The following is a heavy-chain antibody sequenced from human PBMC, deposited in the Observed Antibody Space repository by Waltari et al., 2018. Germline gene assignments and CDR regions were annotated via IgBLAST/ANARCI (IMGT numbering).Heavy chain of an antibody. J-gene: IGHJ6*02. CDR2: ISGSGGST. D-gene: IGHD3-22*01. V-gene: IGHV3-23*01. Sequence: EVQLLESGGGLVQPGGSLRLSCAASGFTFSSYAMSWVRQAPGKGLEWVSAISGSGGSTYYADSVKGRFTISRDNSKNTLYLQMDSLRAEDTAVYYCAKCVSSGYYVYYYYGMDVWGQGTTVTVSS. CDR1: GFTFSSYA. CDR3: AKCVSSGYYVYYYYGMDV.